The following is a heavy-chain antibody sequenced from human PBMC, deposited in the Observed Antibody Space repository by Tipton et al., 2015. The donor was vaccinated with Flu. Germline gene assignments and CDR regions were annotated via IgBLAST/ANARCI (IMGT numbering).Heavy chain of an antibody. CDR1: GYTFTSYW. J-gene: IGHJ4*02. CDR3: ATTRAYSNYSD. CDR2: IYPGDSES. D-gene: IGHD4-11*01. V-gene: IGHV5-51*01. Sequence: QLVQSGAVVKKPGESLKISCKASGYTFTSYWIAWVRQMPGKGLEWMGVIYPGDSESRYSPSFQGQVSMSADKSINTAYLQWSSLRASDTAVYYCATTRAYSNYSDWGQGTLATVSS.